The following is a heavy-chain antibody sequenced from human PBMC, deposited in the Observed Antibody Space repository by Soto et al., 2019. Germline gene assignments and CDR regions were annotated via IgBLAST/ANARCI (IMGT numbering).Heavy chain of an antibody. J-gene: IGHJ4*02. CDR2: IIPIFGTA. CDR1: GGTFSSYA. D-gene: IGHD3-22*01. V-gene: IGHV1-69*13. Sequence: ASVKVSCKASGGTFSSYAISWVRQAPGQGLVWMGWIIPIFGTANYAQKFQGRVKITADESTSTAYMELSCLRSEDTAVYYCARRPYADSSGYYFYYWGQGTLVAVSS. CDR3: ARRPYADSSGYYFYY.